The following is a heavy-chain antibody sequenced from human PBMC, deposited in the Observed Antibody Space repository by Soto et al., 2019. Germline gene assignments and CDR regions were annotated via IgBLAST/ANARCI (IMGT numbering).Heavy chain of an antibody. J-gene: IGHJ5*02. CDR2: IHHSGST. Sequence: PSETLSLTCAVSGGSISINNWWSWVRQSPGKGLEWIGDIHHSGSTNDNPSLKSRVTISVDKSKNQFSLNLGSVTAADTAVYYCVRGPTSGWNAWGQGTLVTVS. CDR1: GGSISINNW. CDR3: VRGPTSGWNA. V-gene: IGHV4-4*02. D-gene: IGHD6-19*01.